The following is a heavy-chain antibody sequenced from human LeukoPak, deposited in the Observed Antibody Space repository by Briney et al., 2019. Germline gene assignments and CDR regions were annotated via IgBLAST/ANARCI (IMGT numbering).Heavy chain of an antibody. CDR1: GGSVTSTSYY. V-gene: IGHV4-39*07. Sequence: SETLSLTCTVSGGSVTSTSYYWGWIRQPPGKGLQWIGSISYSGSTNYNPSLKSRVTISVDTSKNQFSLKLSSVTAADTAVYYCARACRDFWSGYISWFDPWGQGTLVTVSS. CDR2: ISYSGST. J-gene: IGHJ5*02. D-gene: IGHD3-3*01. CDR3: ARACRDFWSGYISWFDP.